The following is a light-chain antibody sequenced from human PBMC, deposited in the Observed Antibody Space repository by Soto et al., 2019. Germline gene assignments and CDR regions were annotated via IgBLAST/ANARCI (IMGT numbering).Light chain of an antibody. V-gene: IGLV1-47*01. CDR3: AAWDDSLSGHVV. J-gene: IGLJ2*01. CDR1: SSNIGSNY. CDR2: RNN. Sequence: QSALTQPPSASGTPGQRVTISCSGSSSNIGSNYVYWYQQLPGTAPKLLIYRNNQRPSGFPDRFSGSKSGTSASLAISGLRSEDEADYYCAAWDDSLSGHVVFGGGTKLTVL.